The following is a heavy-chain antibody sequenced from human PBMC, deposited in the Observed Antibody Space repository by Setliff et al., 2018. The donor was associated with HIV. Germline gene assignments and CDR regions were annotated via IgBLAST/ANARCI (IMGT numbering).Heavy chain of an antibody. CDR3: GRIYSSGWNYYYYMDV. J-gene: IGHJ6*03. CDR2: FDPEDVGT. D-gene: IGHD6-19*01. V-gene: IGHV1-24*01. CDR1: GYSLTELS. Sequence: ASVKVSCKVSGYSLTELSMHWVRQAPGKGLEWMGGFDPEDVGTIYAEKFQGRVTMTEDTATETAYMALSSLRSEDTAVYYCGRIYSSGWNYYYYMDVWGKGTTVTVSS.